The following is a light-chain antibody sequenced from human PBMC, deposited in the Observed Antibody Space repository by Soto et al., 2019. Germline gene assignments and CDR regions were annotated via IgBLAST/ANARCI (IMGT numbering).Light chain of an antibody. CDR3: TSTTAKYFVIL. CDR2: EVN. CDR1: SSDIGQADR. Sequence: QSALTQPPSVSGSPGQSVTISCTGTSSDIGQADRVSWYQQSPGTAPKLMIYEVNNRPSGVPERFSGSKSGNTASLTISGLQPEDEADYYCTSTTAKYFVILFGGGTKLTVL. J-gene: IGLJ2*01. V-gene: IGLV2-18*02.